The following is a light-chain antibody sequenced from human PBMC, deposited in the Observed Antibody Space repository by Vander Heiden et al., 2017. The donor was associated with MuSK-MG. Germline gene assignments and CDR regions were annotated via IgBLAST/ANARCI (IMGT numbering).Light chain of an antibody. Sequence: SYELTQPPSVSVSPGQTASITCPGDQLGDQYVCWYQQKPGQSPFLVLYQDSKRPAGIPGRFSGSNAGNTATLTISGTQAMDVADYYWQAWDSSTHVVFGGGTKLTVL. CDR2: QDS. J-gene: IGLJ2*01. CDR1: QLGDQY. CDR3: QAWDSSTHVV. V-gene: IGLV3-1*01.